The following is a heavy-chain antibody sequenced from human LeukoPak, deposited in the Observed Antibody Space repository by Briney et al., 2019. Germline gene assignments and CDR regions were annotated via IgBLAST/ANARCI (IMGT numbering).Heavy chain of an antibody. J-gene: IGHJ4*02. CDR2: INPNSGGT. Sequence: ASVKVSCKASGYTFTGYYMHWVRQAPGQGLEWMGWINPNSGGTNYAQKFQGRVTMTRDTSISTAYMELSRLRSDDTAVFYCARRGYGSTYFDYWGQGTLVTVSS. V-gene: IGHV1-2*02. D-gene: IGHD3-10*01. CDR1: GYTFTGYY. CDR3: ARRGYGSTYFDY.